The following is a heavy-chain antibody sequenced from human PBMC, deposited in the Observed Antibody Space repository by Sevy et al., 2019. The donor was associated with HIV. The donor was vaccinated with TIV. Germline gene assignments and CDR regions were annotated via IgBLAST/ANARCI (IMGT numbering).Heavy chain of an antibody. CDR3: ARVRIAVAGFFDAFDI. J-gene: IGHJ3*02. Sequence: GESLKISCKGSGYSFTSYWIGWVRQMPGKGLEWMGIIYPGDSDTRYSPSFQGQVTISADKSISTAYLQWSSLKASDTAMYYCARVRIAVAGFFDAFDIWGQGTMVTVSS. V-gene: IGHV5-51*01. CDR1: GYSFTSYW. CDR2: IYPGDSDT. D-gene: IGHD6-19*01.